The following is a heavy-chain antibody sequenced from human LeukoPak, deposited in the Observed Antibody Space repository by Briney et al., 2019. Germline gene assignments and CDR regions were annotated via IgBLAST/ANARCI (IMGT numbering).Heavy chain of an antibody. J-gene: IGHJ3*02. Sequence: SETLSLTCTVSGYSISSGYYWGWIRQPPGKGLEWIGYIYYSVSTYYNPSLKSRVTISIDTSKNQFSLKLSSVTAADTAVYYCAREYRRSSYAFDIWGQGAMVTVSS. CDR1: GYSISSGYY. CDR3: AREYRRSSYAFDI. V-gene: IGHV4-30-4*08. CDR2: IYYSVST. D-gene: IGHD6-6*01.